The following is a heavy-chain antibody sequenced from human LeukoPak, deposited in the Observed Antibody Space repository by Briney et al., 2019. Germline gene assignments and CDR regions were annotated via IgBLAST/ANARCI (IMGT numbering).Heavy chain of an antibody. CDR1: GFTFSSYS. J-gene: IGHJ4*02. V-gene: IGHV3-21*01. D-gene: IGHD1-7*01. CDR3: ARAHNWKYGTFDY. Sequence: PGGSLRLSCAASGFTFSSYSMNWVRQAPGKGLEWVSCISSSSSYIYYADSVKVRFTISRDNAKNSLYLQMNSLRVEDTAVYYCARAHNWKYGTFDYWGQGTLVTVSS. CDR2: ISSSSSYI.